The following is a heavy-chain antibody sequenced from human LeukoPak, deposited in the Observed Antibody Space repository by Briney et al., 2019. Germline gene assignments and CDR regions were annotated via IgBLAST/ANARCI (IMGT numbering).Heavy chain of an antibody. Sequence: GGSLRLSCVASGFIFSSIAMTWVRQAPGKGLEWVSSIRSNGDTTYNADSVKGRFTISRDNSKNTLYLQMNSLRVEDTAIYYCAKGQELNDGVFDSWGQGTLVTVSS. J-gene: IGHJ4*02. CDR3: AKGQELNDGVFDS. D-gene: IGHD1-1*01. CDR1: GFIFSSIA. V-gene: IGHV3-23*01. CDR2: IRSNGDTT.